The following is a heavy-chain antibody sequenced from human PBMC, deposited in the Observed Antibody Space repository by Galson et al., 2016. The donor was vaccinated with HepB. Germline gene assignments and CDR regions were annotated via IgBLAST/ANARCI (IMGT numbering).Heavy chain of an antibody. CDR2: IYLGDSDT. V-gene: IGHV5-51*01. CDR3: ARRDASAYRVPPYLDP. Sequence: QSGAEVKKAGETLKISCVISIPTAWIVWVRLTPAQGLEYLGMIYLGDSDTRYNPPFRGQVVISADKSVSTAYLQVTSLKPSDTGVYFCARRDASAYRVPPYLDPWGPGTPVTVSS. D-gene: IGHD3-10*01. CDR1: IPTAW. J-gene: IGHJ5*02.